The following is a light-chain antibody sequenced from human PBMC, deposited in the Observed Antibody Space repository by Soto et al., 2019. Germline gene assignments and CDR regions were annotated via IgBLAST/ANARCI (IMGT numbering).Light chain of an antibody. J-gene: IGLJ1*01. V-gene: IGLV2-14*01. Sequence: QSALTQPASVSGSPGQSITISCTGTSSDIGDYNSVSWYQQHPGEAPKLMIFEVSYRPSGVSNRFSGSKSGNTASLTISGLQPEDEADYYCSSYTSAYTRVFGTGTKLTVL. CDR3: SSYTSAYTRV. CDR2: EVS. CDR1: SSDIGDYNS.